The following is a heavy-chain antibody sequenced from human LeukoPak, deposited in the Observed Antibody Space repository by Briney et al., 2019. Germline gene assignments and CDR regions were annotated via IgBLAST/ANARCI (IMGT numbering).Heavy chain of an antibody. D-gene: IGHD2-2*01. V-gene: IGHV1-24*01. CDR2: FDPEDGET. CDR3: ATPSYCSSTSCPHDRWFDP. Sequence: ASVKVSCKVSGYTLTELSMHWVRQAPGKGLEWMGGFDPEDGETIYAQKFQGRLTMTEDTSTDTAYMELSSLRSEDTAVYYCATPSYCSSTSCPHDRWFDPWGQGTLVTVSS. CDR1: GYTLTELS. J-gene: IGHJ5*02.